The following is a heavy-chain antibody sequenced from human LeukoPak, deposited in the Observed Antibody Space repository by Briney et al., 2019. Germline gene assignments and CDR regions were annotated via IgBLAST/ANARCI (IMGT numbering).Heavy chain of an antibody. CDR1: GFTFDDYA. CDR3: AKDLASVYDAFNI. CDR2: ISGDGGRT. Sequence: GGTLRLSCAASGFTFDDYAMNWVPQAPGQGLEWVSLISGDGGRTFYADSVKGRFTISRDNSKNSLYLEMNSMRTEDTALYYCAKDLASVYDAFNIGGQGTMVTVSS. V-gene: IGHV3-43*02. J-gene: IGHJ3*02.